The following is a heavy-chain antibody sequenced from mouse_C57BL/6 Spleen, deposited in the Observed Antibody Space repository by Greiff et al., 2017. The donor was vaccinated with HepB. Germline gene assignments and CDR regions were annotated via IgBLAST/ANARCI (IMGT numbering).Heavy chain of an antibody. V-gene: IGHV1-18*01. CDR1: GYTFTDYN. CDR3: ARSMVTPAWFAY. J-gene: IGHJ3*01. Sequence: VQLQQPGPELVKPGASVKIPCKASGYTFTDYNMDWVKQSHGKSLEWIGDINPNNGGTIYNQKFKGKATLTVDKSSSTAYMELRSLTSEDTAVYYCARSMVTPAWFAYWGQGTLVTVSA. D-gene: IGHD2-2*01. CDR2: INPNNGGT.